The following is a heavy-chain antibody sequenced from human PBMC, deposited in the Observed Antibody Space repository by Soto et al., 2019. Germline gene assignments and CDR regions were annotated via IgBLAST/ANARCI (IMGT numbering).Heavy chain of an antibody. CDR3: AKDRPSLPQTYYYDSSGYPNWFDP. D-gene: IGHD3-22*01. CDR2: ISGSGGST. V-gene: IGHV3-23*01. Sequence: GGSLRLSCAASGFTFSSYAMSWVRQAPGKGLEWVSAISGSGGSTYYADSVKGRFTISRDNSKNTLYLQMNSLRAEDTAVYYCAKDRPSLPQTYYYDSSGYPNWFDPWGQGTLVTVSS. CDR1: GFTFSSYA. J-gene: IGHJ5*02.